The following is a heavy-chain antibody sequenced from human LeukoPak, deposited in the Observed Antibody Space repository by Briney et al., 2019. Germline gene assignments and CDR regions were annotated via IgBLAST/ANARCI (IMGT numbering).Heavy chain of an antibody. CDR1: GGTFSSYA. J-gene: IGHJ5*02. D-gene: IGHD2-2*01. CDR3: ARDRGPIWDCTGSSTSCPNWFDP. CDR2: IIPIFGTA. V-gene: IGHV1-69*05. Sequence: GASVKVSCKASGGTFSSYAISWVRQAPGQGLEWMGGIIPIFGTANYAQKFQGRVTITTDESTSTAYMELSSLRSEDTAVYYCARDRGPIWDCTGSSTSCPNWFDPWGQGTLVTVSS.